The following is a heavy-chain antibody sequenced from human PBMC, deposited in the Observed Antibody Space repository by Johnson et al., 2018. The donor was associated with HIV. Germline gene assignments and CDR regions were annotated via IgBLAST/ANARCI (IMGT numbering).Heavy chain of an antibody. Sequence: QVQLVESGGGVVQPGRSLRLSCAASGFTFSNYAMHWVRQAPGKGLEWMAFISYDVSNEYYADSVKGRFTISRDNSKNTLYLQMNSLRAEDTALYYCARDDWEGSSSRAFDIWGQGTMVTVSS. CDR3: ARDDWEGSSSRAFDI. D-gene: IGHD6-6*01. CDR2: ISYDVSNE. J-gene: IGHJ3*02. V-gene: IGHV3-30*04. CDR1: GFTFSNYA.